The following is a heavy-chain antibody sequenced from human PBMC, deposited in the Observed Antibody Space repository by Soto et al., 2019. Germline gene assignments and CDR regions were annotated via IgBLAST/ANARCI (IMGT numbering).Heavy chain of an antibody. CDR2: IYYSGST. J-gene: IGHJ3*02. V-gene: IGHV4-31*03. CDR1: GGSISSGGYY. Sequence: QVQLQESGPGLVKPSQTLSLTCTVSGGSISSGGYYWSWIRQHPGKGLEWIGYIYYSGSTYYNPSLKSRVTISVDTSKNQFSLKLSSVTAADTAVYYCARGRDCTNGVCYGSDAFDIWGQGTMVTVSS. CDR3: ARGRDCTNGVCYGSDAFDI. D-gene: IGHD2-8*01.